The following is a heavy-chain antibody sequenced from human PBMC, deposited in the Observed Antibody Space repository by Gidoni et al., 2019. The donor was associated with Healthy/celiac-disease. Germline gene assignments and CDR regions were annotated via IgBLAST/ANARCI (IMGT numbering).Heavy chain of an antibody. CDR1: GFTFSSYA. CDR3: ARDYYENRYFDY. D-gene: IGHD3-22*01. J-gene: IGHJ4*02. V-gene: IGHV3-30*01. Sequence: QVQLVESGGGVVQPGRSLRLSCAASGFTFSSYAMHWVRQAPGKGLEWVAVISYDGSNKYYADSVKGRFTISRDNSKNTLYLQMNSLRAEDTAVYYCARDYYENRYFDYWGQGTLVTVSS. CDR2: ISYDGSNK.